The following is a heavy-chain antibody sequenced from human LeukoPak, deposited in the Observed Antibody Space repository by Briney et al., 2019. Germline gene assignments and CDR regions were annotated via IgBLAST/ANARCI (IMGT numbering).Heavy chain of an antibody. CDR2: ISGSGGST. J-gene: IGHJ4*02. CDR1: GFTFSSYA. V-gene: IGHV3-23*01. CDR3: TTSLHCSSTSCFLGY. D-gene: IGHD2-2*01. Sequence: GGSLRLSCAASGFTFSSYAMSWVRQAPGKGLEWVSAISGSGGSTYYADSVKGRFTISRDNSKNTLYLQMNSLRAEDTAVYYCTTSLHCSSTSCFLGYWGQGTLVTVSS.